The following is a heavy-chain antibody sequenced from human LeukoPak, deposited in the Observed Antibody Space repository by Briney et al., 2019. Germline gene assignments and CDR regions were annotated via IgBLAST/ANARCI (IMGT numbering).Heavy chain of an antibody. D-gene: IGHD1-26*01. CDR1: GGSFSGYY. Sequence: SETLSLTRAVYGGSFSGYYWSWIRQPPGKELEWIGEINHSESTSYNPSLKSRVTISVDTYKNQFSLKLSSVTAADTAVYYCARNPGKKAPEGATRFDYWGQGTLVTVSS. V-gene: IGHV4-34*01. J-gene: IGHJ4*02. CDR2: INHSEST. CDR3: ARNPGKKAPEGATRFDY.